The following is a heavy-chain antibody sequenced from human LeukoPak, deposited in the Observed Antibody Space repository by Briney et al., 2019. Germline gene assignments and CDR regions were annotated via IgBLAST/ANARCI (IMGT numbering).Heavy chain of an antibody. CDR2: ISHDGSNK. Sequence: GGSLRLSCAASGFTFSSYAMHWVRQAPGKGLEWVAVISHDGSNKYDTDSVKGRFTISRDNSKNTLYLQMNSLRAEDTAVYYCVRDRQFSAGGPYYFAYWGQGTLVTVSS. CDR1: GFTFSSYA. D-gene: IGHD6-13*01. V-gene: IGHV3-30-3*01. CDR3: VRDRQFSAGGPYYFAY. J-gene: IGHJ4*02.